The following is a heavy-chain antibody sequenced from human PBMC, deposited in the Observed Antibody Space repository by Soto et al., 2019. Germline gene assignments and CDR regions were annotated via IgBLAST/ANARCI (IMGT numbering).Heavy chain of an antibody. D-gene: IGHD3-22*01. CDR1: RGSISSGGYS. J-gene: IGHJ3*02. CDR2: IYHSGST. V-gene: IGHV4-30-2*01. Sequence: SETLSLTCAVSRGSISSGGYSWSWIRQPPGKGLEWIGYIYHSGSTYYNPSLKSRVTISVDRSKNEFSLKLSSATAADTAAYYCARLATGSSGYYPAFDIWGQGTMVTVSS. CDR3: ARLATGSSGYYPAFDI.